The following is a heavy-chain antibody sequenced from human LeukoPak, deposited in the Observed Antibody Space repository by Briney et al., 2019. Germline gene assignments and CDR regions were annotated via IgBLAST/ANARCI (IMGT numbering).Heavy chain of an antibody. V-gene: IGHV1-2*02. CDR1: GYTFTGYS. Sequence: ASLKVSCKASGYTFTGYSMHWVRQAPGQGLEWMGWINPNSGGTNYAQKFQGRVTMTRDTSISTAYMELRRLRPDDTAIYYCAPSDVYCLDYWGQGTLVTVSS. CDR3: APSDVYCLDY. D-gene: IGHD2-15*01. J-gene: IGHJ4*02. CDR2: INPNSGGT.